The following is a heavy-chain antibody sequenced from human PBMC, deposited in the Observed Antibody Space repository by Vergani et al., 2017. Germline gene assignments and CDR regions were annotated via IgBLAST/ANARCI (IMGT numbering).Heavy chain of an antibody. CDR3: ARERSGLAAAGNSVWFDP. CDR1: NDSVSNTFYY. V-gene: IGHV4-39*07. D-gene: IGHD6-13*01. Sequence: QVQLQESGPGLVKPSETLSLTCTVSNDSVSNTFYYWGWIRQTPGKGLEWIGSIYYSGSTYYNPSLESRVTMSVDTSKNQFSLKLSSVTAADTAVYYCARERSGLAAAGNSVWFDPWGQGTLVTVSS. J-gene: IGHJ5*02. CDR2: IYYSGST.